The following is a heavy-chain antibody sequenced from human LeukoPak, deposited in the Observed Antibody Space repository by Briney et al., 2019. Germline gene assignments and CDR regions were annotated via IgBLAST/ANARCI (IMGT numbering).Heavy chain of an antibody. CDR2: IKSKTDGGTT. V-gene: IGHV3-15*01. CDR1: GLTFSNAW. Sequence: GGSLRLSCAASGLTFSNAWMSWIRQAPGKGLEWVGRIKSKTDGGTTDYAAPVKGRFTISRDDSKNTLYLQMNSLKTEDTAVYYCTRGDDFWSSYYIHWGQGTLVTVSS. D-gene: IGHD3-3*01. J-gene: IGHJ4*02. CDR3: TRGDDFWSSYYIH.